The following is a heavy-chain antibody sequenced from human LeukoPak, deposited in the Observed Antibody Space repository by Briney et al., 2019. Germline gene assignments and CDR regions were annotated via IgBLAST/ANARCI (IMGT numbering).Heavy chain of an antibody. Sequence: PGGSLRLSCAASGFTLSSYAMSWVRQAPGKGLEWVSAISGSGGSTYYADSVKGRFTISRDNSKNTLYLQMNSLRAEDTAVYYCANNPRVTTVTTSTDYWGQGTLVTVSS. J-gene: IGHJ4*02. CDR1: GFTLSSYA. V-gene: IGHV3-23*01. CDR2: ISGSGGST. D-gene: IGHD4-17*01. CDR3: ANNPRVTTVTTSTDY.